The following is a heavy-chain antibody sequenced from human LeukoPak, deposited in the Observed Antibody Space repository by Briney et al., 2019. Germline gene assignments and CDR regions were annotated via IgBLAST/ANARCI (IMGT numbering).Heavy chain of an antibody. CDR2: IYYSGST. CDR1: GGSISSSSYY. D-gene: IGHD4-11*01. J-gene: IGHJ5*02. Sequence: SETLSLTCTVSGGSISSSSYYWGWIRPPPGKGLEWIGSIYYSGSTYYNPSLNSRVTISVDTSKNQFSLKLSSVTAADTAVYYCARVLPYDYINRFDRWGQGTLVTVSS. CDR3: ARVLPYDYINRFDR. V-gene: IGHV4-39*01.